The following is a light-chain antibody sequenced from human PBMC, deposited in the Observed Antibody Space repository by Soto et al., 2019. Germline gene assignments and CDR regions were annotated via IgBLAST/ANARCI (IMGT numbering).Light chain of an antibody. CDR3: QQYGSAPGT. Sequence: EIVLTQSPGTLSLSPGERASLSCRASQTVTNDFLAWYQQKPGQAPRLLVYGPSKRASGIPGRFSGSGSGTGFTLSISSLEPEDSAMYYCQQYGSAPGTFGQGTKVEIK. V-gene: IGKV3-20*01. CDR2: GPS. J-gene: IGKJ1*01. CDR1: QTVTNDF.